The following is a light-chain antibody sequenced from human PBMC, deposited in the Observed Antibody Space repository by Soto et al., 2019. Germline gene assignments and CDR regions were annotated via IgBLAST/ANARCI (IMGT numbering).Light chain of an antibody. CDR3: QQVNSYPQT. J-gene: IGKJ5*01. Sequence: IQMTQSPSSLSASVRDRVTITCRASQGIRNDLGWYQQKPGKAPKLLIYAAFTLHSGVPARFSGSRSGTDFTLTISSLQPEDFATYYCQQVNSYPQTFGQGTRLEIK. CDR2: AAF. CDR1: QGIRND. V-gene: IGKV1-17*01.